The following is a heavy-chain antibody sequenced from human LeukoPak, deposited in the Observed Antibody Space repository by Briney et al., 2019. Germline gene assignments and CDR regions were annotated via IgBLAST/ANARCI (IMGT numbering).Heavy chain of an antibody. CDR1: GFTFSSYS. CDR3: ARDRVTHTTVTFDP. Sequence: GGSLRLSCAASGFTFSSYSMNWVRQAPGKGLEWVSSISSSSSYIYYADPVKGRFTISRDNAKNSLYLLMNSLRAEDTAMYYCARDRVTHTTVTFDPWGQGTLVTVSS. J-gene: IGHJ5*02. V-gene: IGHV3-21*01. D-gene: IGHD4-17*01. CDR2: ISSSSSYI.